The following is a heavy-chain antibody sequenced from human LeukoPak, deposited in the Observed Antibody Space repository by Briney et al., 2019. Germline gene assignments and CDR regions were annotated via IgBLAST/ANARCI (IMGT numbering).Heavy chain of an antibody. CDR3: AHRILRAGFDP. D-gene: IGHD3-9*01. Sequence: SGPTLVNPTQTLTLTCTFSGFSLSTRGVGGGWIRQPPGKALEWLALIYWDDDKRYTPSLRSRLTVTKDTSKSQVVLTMTNMDPVDAATYYCAHRILRAGFDPWGQGTLVTVSS. V-gene: IGHV2-5*02. CDR2: IYWDDDK. J-gene: IGHJ5*02. CDR1: GFSLSTRGVG.